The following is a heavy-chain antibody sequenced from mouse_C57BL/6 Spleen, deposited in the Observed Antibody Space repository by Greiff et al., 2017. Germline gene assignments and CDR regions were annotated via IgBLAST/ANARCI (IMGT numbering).Heavy chain of an antibody. CDR3: ARRGDGHFDY. V-gene: IGHV1-52*01. Sequence: QVQLQQPGAELVRPGSSVKLSCKASGYTFTSYWMHWVKQRPIQGLEWIGNIDPSDSETHYNQKFKDKATWTVDKSSSTAYMQLSSLTSEDSAVYYCARRGDGHFDYWGQGTTLTVSS. J-gene: IGHJ2*01. CDR2: IDPSDSET. D-gene: IGHD2-3*01. CDR1: GYTFTSYW.